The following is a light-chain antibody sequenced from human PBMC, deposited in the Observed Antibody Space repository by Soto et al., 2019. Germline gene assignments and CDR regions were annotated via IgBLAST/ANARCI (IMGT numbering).Light chain of an antibody. CDR3: QQDVSSPQT. Sequence: EFVLPQSPGPLSLSPGERSTLSCMASQSVSSSYLAWYQQKPGQAPRLLIYGASNRATGIPDRFSGSGSGTDFTLTISRLEPEDFAMYFCQQDVSSPQTFGQGTKVDI. J-gene: IGKJ1*01. V-gene: IGKV3-20*01. CDR1: QSVSSSY. CDR2: GAS.